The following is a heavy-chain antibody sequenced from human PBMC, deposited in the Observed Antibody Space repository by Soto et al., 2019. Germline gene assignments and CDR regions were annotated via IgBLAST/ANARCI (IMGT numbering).Heavy chain of an antibody. J-gene: IGHJ4*02. D-gene: IGHD6-19*01. CDR1: GFTFSSYG. V-gene: IGHV3-30*18. Sequence: QVQLVESGGGVVQPGRSLRLSCAASGFTFSSYGMHWVRQAPGKGLEWVAVISYDGSNKYYADSVKGRFTISRDNSKNPLYLQMNSLRAEDTAVYYCAKGGFRASFIAVAGTGGDFDYWGQGTLVTVSS. CDR3: AKGGFRASFIAVAGTGGDFDY. CDR2: ISYDGSNK.